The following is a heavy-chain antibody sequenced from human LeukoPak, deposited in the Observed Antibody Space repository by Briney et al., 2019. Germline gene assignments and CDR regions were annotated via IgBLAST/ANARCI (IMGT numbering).Heavy chain of an antibody. CDR3: VRVYYDSSGYYLTDYYFDS. Sequence: SETLSLTCTVSGDSISSSSFHWGWNRQPPGRGLEWVASTHYSGITYYSPSLKSRVTASVDTSRNRLSLQLSSVTAADTAVYYCVRVYYDSSGYYLTDYYFDSWGQGTLVTVSS. D-gene: IGHD3-22*01. V-gene: IGHV4-39*01. CDR1: GDSISSSSFH. J-gene: IGHJ4*02. CDR2: THYSGIT.